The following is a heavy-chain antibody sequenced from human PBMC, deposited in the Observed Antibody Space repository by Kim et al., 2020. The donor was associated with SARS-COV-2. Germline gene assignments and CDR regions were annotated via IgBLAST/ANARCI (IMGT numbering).Heavy chain of an antibody. V-gene: IGHV3-33*01. CDR2: IWYDGSNK. D-gene: IGHD2-2*01. J-gene: IGHJ5*02. CDR1: GFTFSSYG. CDR3: ARDSCSSTSCFFDP. Sequence: GGSLRLSCAASGFTFSSYGMHWVRQAPGKGLEWVAVIWYDGSNKYYADSVKGRFTISRDNSKNTLYLQMNSLRAEDTAVYYCARDSCSSTSCFFDPWGQGTLVTVSS.